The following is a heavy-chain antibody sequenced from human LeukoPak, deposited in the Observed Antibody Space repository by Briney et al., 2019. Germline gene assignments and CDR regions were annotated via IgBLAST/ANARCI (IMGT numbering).Heavy chain of an antibody. J-gene: IGHJ4*02. CDR3: AKDSSYSRGWFDY. Sequence: GGSLRLSCAASGFTFSSYAMNWVRQAPGKGLEWVSAISGSGGSTYYAGSVKGRFTISRDNSKNTLYLQMNSLRAEDTAVYYCAKDSSYSRGWFDYWGQGTLVTVSS. V-gene: IGHV3-23*01. CDR2: ISGSGGST. CDR1: GFTFSSYA. D-gene: IGHD6-19*01.